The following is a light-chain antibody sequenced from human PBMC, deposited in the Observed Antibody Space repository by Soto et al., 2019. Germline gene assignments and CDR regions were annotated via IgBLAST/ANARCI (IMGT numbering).Light chain of an antibody. V-gene: IGKV3-11*01. CDR1: QSVSRR. CDR2: DAS. Sequence: EVVSTPAPRTLSLSPACTATLSWRTSQSVSRRLAWYQQNPGQAPRLLIYDASNRATGIPARFSGSGSGTDFTLTISSLEPEDFAVYYCQQRSNWPFLTFGPGTKVDIK. CDR3: QQRSNWPFLT. J-gene: IGKJ3*01.